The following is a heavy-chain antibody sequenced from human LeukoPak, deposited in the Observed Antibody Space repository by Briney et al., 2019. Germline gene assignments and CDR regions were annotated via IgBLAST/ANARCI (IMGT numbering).Heavy chain of an antibody. D-gene: IGHD3-10*01. CDR1: GYTFTSYD. V-gene: IGHV1-8*03. Sequence: ASVKVSCKASGYTFTSYDINWVRQATGQGLEWMGWMNPNSGNTGYAQKFQGRVTITRNTPISTAYMELSSLRSEDTAVYYCARGITMIRGVIISWFDPWGQGTLVTVSS. CDR3: ARGITMIRGVIISWFDP. CDR2: MNPNSGNT. J-gene: IGHJ5*02.